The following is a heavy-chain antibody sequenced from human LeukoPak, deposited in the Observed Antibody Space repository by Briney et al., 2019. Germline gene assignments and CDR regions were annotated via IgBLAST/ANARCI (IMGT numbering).Heavy chain of an antibody. CDR2: IYTSGST. D-gene: IGHD6-19*01. Sequence: SQTLSLTCTVSGGSISSGSYYWSWIRQPAGKGPEWIGRIYTSGSTNYNPSLKSRVTISVDTSKNQFSLKLSSVTAADTAVYYCARDGDSSGWTRSDYWGQGTLVTVSS. J-gene: IGHJ4*02. CDR3: ARDGDSSGWTRSDY. V-gene: IGHV4-61*02. CDR1: GGSISSGSYY.